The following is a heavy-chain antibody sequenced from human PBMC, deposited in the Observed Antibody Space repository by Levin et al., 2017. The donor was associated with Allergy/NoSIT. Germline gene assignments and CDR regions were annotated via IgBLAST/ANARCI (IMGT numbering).Heavy chain of an antibody. Sequence: SQTLSLTCAVSDASFRASYWSWIRQPPGKGLEWIGEYTLSGTSTYSPSLKSRVTISVDTSNNQFSLRLTSVTAADTAVYYCAGLGREGSFKIWGQGTVVTVSS. D-gene: IGHD2-15*01. CDR2: YTLSGTS. CDR3: AGLGREGSFKI. V-gene: IGHV4-34*01. CDR1: DASFRASY. J-gene: IGHJ3*02.